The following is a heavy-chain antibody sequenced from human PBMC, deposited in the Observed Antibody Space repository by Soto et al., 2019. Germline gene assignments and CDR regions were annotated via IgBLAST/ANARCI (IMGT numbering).Heavy chain of an antibody. J-gene: IGHJ2*01. CDR1: GGTFSSYA. CDR2: IIPIFGTA. D-gene: IGHD5-12*01. V-gene: IGHV1-69*05. Sequence: QVQLVQSGAEVKKPGSSVKVSCKASGGTFSSYAISWVRQAPGQGLEWMGGIIPIFGTANYAQKFQGRVTITXDEXTXRAYMELRSLRCEDTAVYYCARGGYSGYERYWYFDLWGRGTLVTVSS. CDR3: ARGGYSGYERYWYFDL.